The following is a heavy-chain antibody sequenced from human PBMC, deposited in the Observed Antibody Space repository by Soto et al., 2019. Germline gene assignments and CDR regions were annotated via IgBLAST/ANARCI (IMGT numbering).Heavy chain of an antibody. D-gene: IGHD2-15*01. J-gene: IGHJ6*02. V-gene: IGHV3-21*01. Sequence: GGSLRLSCAASGFTFSSYSMNWVRQAPGKGLEWVSSISSSSSYIYYADSVKGRFTISRDNAKNSLYLQMNSLRAEDTAVYYCARDLKDCSGGSCYSGGYYYYYGTDVWGQGTTVTVSS. CDR3: ARDLKDCSGGSCYSGGYYYYYGTDV. CDR2: ISSSSSYI. CDR1: GFTFSSYS.